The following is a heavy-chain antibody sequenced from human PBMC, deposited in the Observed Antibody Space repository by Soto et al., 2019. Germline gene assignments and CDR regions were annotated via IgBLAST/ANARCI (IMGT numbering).Heavy chain of an antibody. Sequence: GESLKISCKGSGCSFTSYWIGWVRQMPGKGLEWMGIIYPGDSDTRYSPSFQGQVTISADKSISTAYLQWSSLKASDTAMYYCARSMVRGVNLPYFGMDVWGQGTTVTVS. D-gene: IGHD3-10*01. V-gene: IGHV5-51*01. CDR3: ARSMVRGVNLPYFGMDV. CDR1: GCSFTSYW. J-gene: IGHJ6*02. CDR2: IYPGDSDT.